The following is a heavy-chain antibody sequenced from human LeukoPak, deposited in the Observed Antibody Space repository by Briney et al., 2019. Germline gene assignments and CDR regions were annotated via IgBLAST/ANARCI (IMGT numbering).Heavy chain of an antibody. Sequence: ASVKVSCNISGYPLTDFSMHWVRQAPGKGLEWMGGFNREDDEPIYAPHFRGRVTVTEDTSTDTAYMELSSLRSEDTAVYYCATLDSYYDNSGRPLIPDWGQGTLVTVSS. J-gene: IGHJ4*02. CDR2: FNREDDEP. CDR1: GYPLTDFS. D-gene: IGHD3-22*01. CDR3: ATLDSYYDNSGRPLIPD. V-gene: IGHV1-24*01.